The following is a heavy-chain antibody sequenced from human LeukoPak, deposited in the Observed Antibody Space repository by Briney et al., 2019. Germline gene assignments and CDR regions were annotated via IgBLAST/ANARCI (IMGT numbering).Heavy chain of an antibody. CDR2: ISGSGVST. J-gene: IGHJ4*02. CDR3: AREFIGSWYWDS. CDR1: GFTFRTSG. Sequence: GGSLRLSCAASGFTFRTSGMSWVRQAPGKGLEWVSAISGSGVSTYYADSVKGRFTISRDNAKNSLYLQMNSLRAEDTAVYLCAREFIGSWYWDSWGQGTLVTVSS. D-gene: IGHD6-13*01. V-gene: IGHV3-23*01.